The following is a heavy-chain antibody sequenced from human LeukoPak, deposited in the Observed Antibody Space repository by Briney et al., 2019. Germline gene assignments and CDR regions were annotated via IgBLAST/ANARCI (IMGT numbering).Heavy chain of an antibody. CDR3: TPSLYDILTGSDY. V-gene: IGHV3-48*03. J-gene: IGHJ4*02. CDR2: ISSSGNTI. CDR1: GFTFSRYE. D-gene: IGHD3-9*01. Sequence: GGSLRLSCAASGFTFSRYEMNWVRQAPGKGLEWVSYISSSGNTIYYADSVKGRFTISRDNAKNSLYLQMNSLKTEDTAVYYCTPSLYDILTGSDYWGQGTLVTVSS.